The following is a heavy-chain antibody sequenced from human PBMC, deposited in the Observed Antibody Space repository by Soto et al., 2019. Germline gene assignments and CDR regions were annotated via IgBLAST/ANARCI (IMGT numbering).Heavy chain of an antibody. J-gene: IGHJ6*02. CDR2: ISYDGSNK. V-gene: IGHV3-30-3*01. CDR1: GFTFSSYA. Sequence: GGSLRLSCAASGFTFSSYAMHWVRQAPGKGLEWVAVISYDGSNKYYADSVKGRFTISRDNSKNTLYLQMNSLRAEDTAVYYWARDARYYVFWSGYYTGYYYGMDVWGQGTTATV. CDR3: ARDARYYVFWSGYYTGYYYGMDV. D-gene: IGHD3-3*01.